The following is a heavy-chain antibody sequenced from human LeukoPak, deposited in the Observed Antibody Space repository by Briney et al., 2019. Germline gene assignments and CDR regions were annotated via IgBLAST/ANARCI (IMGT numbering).Heavy chain of an antibody. CDR1: GFTFSTYS. V-gene: IGHV3-48*01. CDR3: AKDLLRYCSGGSCYSGLWFDP. Sequence: GGSLRPSCAASGFTFSTYSMSWVRQAPGKGLEWVSYISGSSDAIYYADSVKGRFTISRDNAKNTLYLQMNSLRAEDTAVYYCAKDLLRYCSGGSCYSGLWFDPWGQGTLVTVSS. D-gene: IGHD2-15*01. J-gene: IGHJ5*02. CDR2: ISGSSDAI.